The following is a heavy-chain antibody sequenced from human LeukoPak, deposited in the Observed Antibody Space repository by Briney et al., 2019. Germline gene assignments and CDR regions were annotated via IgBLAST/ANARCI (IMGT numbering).Heavy chain of an antibody. CDR1: GYTFTSYD. D-gene: IGHD2-15*01. CDR3: ARAYCSGGSCRVDY. V-gene: IGHV1-8*03. Sequence: GASVKVSCKASGYTFTSYDINWVRQATGQGLEWMGWMNPNSGNTGYAQKFQGRVTITRNTSISTAYMELSSLRSEDTAVYYCARAYCSGGSCRVDYWGPGTLVTVSS. CDR2: MNPNSGNT. J-gene: IGHJ4*02.